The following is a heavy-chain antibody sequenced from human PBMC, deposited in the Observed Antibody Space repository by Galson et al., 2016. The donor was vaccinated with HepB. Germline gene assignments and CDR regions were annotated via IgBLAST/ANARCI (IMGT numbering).Heavy chain of an antibody. CDR1: GFTFSDHH. CDR2: SRNKPKGYTA. V-gene: IGHV3-72*01. D-gene: IGHD1-14*01. Sequence: SLRLSCAASGFTFSDHHMDWVRQAPGKGLEWVGRSRNKPKGYTAEYAASVKDRFSISRDHSKNSLFLQMNSLKTEDTAVYYCARGRTTEREFDYWGQGTLVTVSS. J-gene: IGHJ4*02. CDR3: ARGRTTEREFDY.